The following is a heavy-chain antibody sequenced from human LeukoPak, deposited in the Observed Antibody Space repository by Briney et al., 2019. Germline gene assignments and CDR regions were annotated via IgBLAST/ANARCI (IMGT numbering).Heavy chain of an antibody. V-gene: IGHV3-7*01. CDR3: ARDSPLRGSTYYFDY. Sequence: GGSLRLSCAASGFTFSSYWMNWVRQAPGKGLEWVASINQDGSEKYYLDSVKGRFTISRDNAKNSLYLQMNSLRDEDTAVYSCARDSPLRGSTYYFDYWGQGTLVTVSS. CDR2: INQDGSEK. CDR1: GFTFSSYW. J-gene: IGHJ4*02.